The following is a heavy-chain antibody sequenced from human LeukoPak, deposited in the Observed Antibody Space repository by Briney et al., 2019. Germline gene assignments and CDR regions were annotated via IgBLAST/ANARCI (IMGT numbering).Heavy chain of an antibody. CDR3: AKELDTMFFDY. D-gene: IGHD3-10*02. J-gene: IGHJ4*02. Sequence: TGGSLRLSCATSGFTFDRYTIHWVRQAPGEGLEWVSLAGWAGGTTYYSDSVRGRFTISRDSGKNSVYLQMNSLTTDDTAFYFCAKELDTMFFDYWGQGALVTVSS. V-gene: IGHV3-43*01. CDR1: GFTFDRYT. CDR2: AGWAGGTT.